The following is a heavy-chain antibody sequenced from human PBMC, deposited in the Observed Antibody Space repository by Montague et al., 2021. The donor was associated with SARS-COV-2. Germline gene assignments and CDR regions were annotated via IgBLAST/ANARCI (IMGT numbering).Heavy chain of an antibody. CDR1: GDSVSSNSGA. CDR2: TYYRSKWYY. V-gene: IGHV6-1*01. CDR3: ARGLPAGPNFGMDV. Sequence: CAISGDSVSSNSGAWNWLRQSPPRGIEWLGRTYYRSKWYYNYGVSVESRITVNADTSKNQVFLQLNSVTPEDTAVYFCARGLPAGPNFGMDVWGQGTTVTVSS. J-gene: IGHJ6*02. D-gene: IGHD2-2*01.